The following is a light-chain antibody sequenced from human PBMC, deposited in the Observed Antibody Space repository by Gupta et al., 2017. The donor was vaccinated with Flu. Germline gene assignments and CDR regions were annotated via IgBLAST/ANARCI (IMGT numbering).Light chain of an antibody. J-gene: IGKJ1*01. CDR1: QSVDNN. CDR3: QQSNNWPPWT. Sequence: EIVMTQSPATLSVSPGERATLSCRASQSVDNNFAWYQQKPGQAPRLLIYGASTRATGIPARFSGSGSGTEFTLTISSLQSEDFAVYYCQQSNNWPPWTFDQGTRVEIK. V-gene: IGKV3-15*01. CDR2: GAS.